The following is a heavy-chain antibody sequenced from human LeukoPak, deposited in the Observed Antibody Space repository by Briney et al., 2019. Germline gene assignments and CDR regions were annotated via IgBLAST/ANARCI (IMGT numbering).Heavy chain of an antibody. Sequence: PSETPSLTCTVSGGSISSSSYYWGWIRQPPGKGLEWIGSIYYSGSTYYNPSLKSRVTISVDTSKTLFSLKLSSVTAADTAVYYCATRDGQIAAAGTWFDPWGQGTLVTVSS. CDR3: ATRDGQIAAAGTWFDP. V-gene: IGHV4-39*05. CDR1: GGSISSSSYY. D-gene: IGHD6-13*01. CDR2: IYYSGST. J-gene: IGHJ5*02.